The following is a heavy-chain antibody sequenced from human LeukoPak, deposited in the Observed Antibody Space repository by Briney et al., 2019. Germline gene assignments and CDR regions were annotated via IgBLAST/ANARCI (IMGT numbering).Heavy chain of an antibody. CDR3: AREHYYYMDV. CDR2: ISYGGSNK. V-gene: IGHV3-30*04. J-gene: IGHJ6*03. CDR1: GFTFSSYA. Sequence: PGGSLRLSCAASGFTFSSYAMHWVRQAPGKGLEWVAVISYGGSNKYYADSVKGRFTISRDNSKNTLYLQMNSLRAEDTAVYYCAREHYYYMDVWGKGTTVTVSS.